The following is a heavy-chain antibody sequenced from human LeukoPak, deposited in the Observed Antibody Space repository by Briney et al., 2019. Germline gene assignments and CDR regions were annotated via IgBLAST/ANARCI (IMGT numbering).Heavy chain of an antibody. CDR1: GGSISSYY. Sequence: PSETLSLTCAVSGGSISSYYWSWIRQPPGKGLEWIGEIYYSGSTNYNPSLKSRVTISVDTSKNQFSLKLSSVTAADTAVYYCASYGDSGNYWGQGTLVTVSS. D-gene: IGHD4-17*01. J-gene: IGHJ4*02. CDR3: ASYGDSGNY. V-gene: IGHV4-59*12. CDR2: IYYSGST.